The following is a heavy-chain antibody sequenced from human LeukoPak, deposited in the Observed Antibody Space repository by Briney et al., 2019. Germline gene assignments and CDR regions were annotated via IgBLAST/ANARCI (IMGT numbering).Heavy chain of an antibody. CDR3: ARANYYDSSVDDP. V-gene: IGHV3-30*01. J-gene: IGHJ5*02. Sequence: PGGSLSLSCAASGFTFSSYAMHWVRQAPGKGLEWVAVISYDGSNKYYADSVKGRFTISRDNSKNTLYLQMNSLRAEDTAVYYCARANYYDSSVDDPWGQGTLVTVSS. D-gene: IGHD3-22*01. CDR1: GFTFSSYA. CDR2: ISYDGSNK.